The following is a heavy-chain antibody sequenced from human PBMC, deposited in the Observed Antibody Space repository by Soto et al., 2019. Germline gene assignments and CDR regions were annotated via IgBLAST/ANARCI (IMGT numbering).Heavy chain of an antibody. CDR1: GFTFSSYG. Sequence: HPGGSLRLSCAASGFTFSSYGMHWVRQAPGKGLEWVAVISYDGSNKYYADSVKGRFTISRDNSKNTLYLQMNSLRAEDTAVYYCAKDTRYLADILAHPTWFDYWGQGTLVTVSS. J-gene: IGHJ4*02. CDR2: ISYDGSNK. V-gene: IGHV3-30*18. CDR3: AKDTRYLADILAHPTWFDY. D-gene: IGHD3-9*01.